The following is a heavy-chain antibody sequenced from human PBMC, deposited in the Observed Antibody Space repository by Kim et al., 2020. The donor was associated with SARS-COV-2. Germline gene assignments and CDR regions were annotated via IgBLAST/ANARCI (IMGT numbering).Heavy chain of an antibody. J-gene: IGHJ4*02. V-gene: IGHV4-34*01. CDR3: ARGSTGTTGGY. D-gene: IGHD1-1*01. CDR1: GGSFSGYY. Sequence: SETLSLTCAVYGGSFSGYYWSWIRQPPGKGLEWIGEINHSGSTNYNPSLKSRVTISVDTSKNQFSLKLSSVTAADTAVYYCARGSTGTTGGYWGQGTLVTVSS. CDR2: INHSGST.